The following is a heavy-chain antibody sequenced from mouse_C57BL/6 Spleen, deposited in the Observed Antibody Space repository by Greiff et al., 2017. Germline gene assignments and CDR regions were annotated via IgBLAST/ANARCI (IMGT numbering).Heavy chain of an antibody. CDR1: GFTFSSYG. Sequence: EVKLVESGGDLVKPGGSLKLSCAPSGFTFSSYGMSWVRQTPDKRLEWVATISSGGSYTYYPDSVKGRFTISRDNAKNTLYLQMSSLKSEDTAMYYCARQGLLGWYFDVWGTGTTVTVSS. J-gene: IGHJ1*03. D-gene: IGHD2-13*01. CDR2: ISSGGSYT. CDR3: ARQGLLGWYFDV. V-gene: IGHV5-6*01.